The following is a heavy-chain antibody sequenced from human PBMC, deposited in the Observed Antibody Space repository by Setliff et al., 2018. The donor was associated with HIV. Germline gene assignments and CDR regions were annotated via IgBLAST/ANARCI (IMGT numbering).Heavy chain of an antibody. CDR1: GYTFTNYA. J-gene: IGHJ4*02. D-gene: IGHD2-2*01. V-gene: IGHV1-3*01. CDR3: VRRAAAAEVFDY. CDR2: INAGNGNT. Sequence: ASVKVSCKTSGYTFTNYATQWVRQAPGQGLQWMGWINAGNGNTKYSQEFQGRVTFTRDTSASTAYMELSSLGSEDTAVYYCVRRAAAAEVFDYWGQGTLVTVSS.